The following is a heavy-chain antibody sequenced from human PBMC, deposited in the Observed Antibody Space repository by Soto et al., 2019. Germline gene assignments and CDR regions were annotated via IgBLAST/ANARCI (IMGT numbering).Heavy chain of an antibody. D-gene: IGHD1-7*01. CDR2: VSYSGNT. Sequence: NPSETLSLTCTVSGASMTNSSWHWIRQPPGKGLEWVGYVSYSGNTRHNPSLKNRVTISVDSSKNRFYLKLTSVTAADTALYYCARDRTSFGLHVWGQGTKVTVSS. V-gene: IGHV4-59*01. CDR3: ARDRTSFGLHV. J-gene: IGHJ6*02. CDR1: GASMTNSS.